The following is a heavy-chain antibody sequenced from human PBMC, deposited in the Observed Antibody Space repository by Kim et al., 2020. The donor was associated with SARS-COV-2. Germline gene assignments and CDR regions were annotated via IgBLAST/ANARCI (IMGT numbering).Heavy chain of an antibody. CDR3: ARDKSSITLILVVITTLGAVDT. Sequence: SETLSLTCTVSGYSISSGYYWGWIRQPPGKGLEWIGSIYHSGSTYYNPSLKSRVTISVDTSKNQFSLKLSSVTAADTAVYYCARDKSSITLILVVITTLGAVDTWGQGTMGTVSS. D-gene: IGHD3-22*01. CDR2: IYHSGST. CDR1: GYSISSGYY. V-gene: IGHV4-38-2*02. J-gene: IGHJ3*02.